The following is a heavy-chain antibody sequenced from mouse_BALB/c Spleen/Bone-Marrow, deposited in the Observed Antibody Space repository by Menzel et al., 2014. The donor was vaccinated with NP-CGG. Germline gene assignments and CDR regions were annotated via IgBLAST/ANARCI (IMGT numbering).Heavy chain of an antibody. CDR1: GFDFSGFW. Sequence: EVQLQESGGGLVQPGRSLKISCAASGFDFSGFWMGWVRLAPGKGLEWIGEINPDSSTINYTPSLKDRFIISRDNAKSTLYLQMSKVRSEDTALYYCARLGYYGGFAYWGQGTLVTVSA. CDR2: INPDSSTI. V-gene: IGHV4-1*02. D-gene: IGHD2-3*01. CDR3: ARLGYYGGFAY. J-gene: IGHJ3*01.